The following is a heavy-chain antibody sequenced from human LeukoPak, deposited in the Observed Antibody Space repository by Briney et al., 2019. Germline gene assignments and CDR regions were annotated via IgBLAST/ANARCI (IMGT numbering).Heavy chain of an antibody. D-gene: IGHD3-3*01. CDR2: IYHSGST. CDR3: ARDRRFWSGYSYFDY. Sequence: PSETLSLTCTVSGYSISSGYYWGWIRPPPGKGLEWIGSIYHSGSTYYNPSLKSRVTISVDTSKNQFSLKLSSVTAADTAVYYCARDRRFWSGYSYFDYWGQGTLVTVSS. CDR1: GYSISSGYY. V-gene: IGHV4-38-2*02. J-gene: IGHJ4*02.